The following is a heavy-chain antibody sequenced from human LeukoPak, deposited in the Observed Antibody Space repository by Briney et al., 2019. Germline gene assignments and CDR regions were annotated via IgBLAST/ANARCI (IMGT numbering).Heavy chain of an antibody. D-gene: IGHD6-13*01. J-gene: IGHJ1*01. CDR3: ARDRVAAAGTYFQH. Sequence: PGGSLRLSCSASGFTFSTYKMHWVRQAPGKGLEWVAVIWYDGSNKYYADSVKGRFTISRDNSKNTLYLQMNTLGAEDTAAYYCARDRVAAAGTYFQHWGQGTLVTVSS. CDR2: IWYDGSNK. CDR1: GFTFSTYK. V-gene: IGHV3-33*08.